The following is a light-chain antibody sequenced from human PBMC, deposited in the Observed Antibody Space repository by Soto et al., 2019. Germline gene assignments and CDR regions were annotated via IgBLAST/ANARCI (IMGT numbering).Light chain of an antibody. CDR3: SSYSISTAYL. CDR1: SSDVGGYDY. Sequence: SALTQPASMSGSPGQSITISCTGTSSDVGGYDYVSWYQLHPGKAPKLMVFEVSNRPSGVSYRFSGSKSGNTASLTISALQAEDEADYFCSSYSISTAYLFGTGTKV. CDR2: EVS. V-gene: IGLV2-14*01. J-gene: IGLJ1*01.